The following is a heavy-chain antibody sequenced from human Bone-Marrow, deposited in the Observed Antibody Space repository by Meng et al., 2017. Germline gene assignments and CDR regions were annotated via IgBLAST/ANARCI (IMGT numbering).Heavy chain of an antibody. Sequence: ASVKVSCKASGYTFTSYYMHWVRQAPGQGREWMGIINPSGGSTSYAQKFQGRVTMTRDTSTSTVYMELSSLRSEDTAVYYCARSPYTAMANDAIDIWGQGTMVTVSS. CDR3: ARSPYTAMANDAIDI. J-gene: IGHJ3*02. D-gene: IGHD5-18*01. V-gene: IGHV1-46*01. CDR2: INPSGGST. CDR1: GYTFTSYY.